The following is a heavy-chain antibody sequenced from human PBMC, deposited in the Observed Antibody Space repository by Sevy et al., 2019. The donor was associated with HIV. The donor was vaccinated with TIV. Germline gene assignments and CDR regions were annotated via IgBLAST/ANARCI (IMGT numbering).Heavy chain of an antibody. CDR2: ISGSGDKT. D-gene: IGHD2-21*01. CDR3: AKDLITHGDCIFDY. CDR1: GFTFSTYA. Sequence: GGSLRLSCAASGFTFSTYAMSWVHQAPGKGLEWVSAISGSGDKTYYADSVKGRFTISRDNSKNTLYLQMNSLRVEDTATYYCAKDLITHGDCIFDYWGQGTLVTVSS. J-gene: IGHJ4*02. V-gene: IGHV3-23*01.